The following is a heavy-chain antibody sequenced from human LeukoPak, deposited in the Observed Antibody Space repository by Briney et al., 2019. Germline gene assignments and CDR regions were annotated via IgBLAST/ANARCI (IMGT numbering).Heavy chain of an antibody. V-gene: IGHV3-30*01. CDR1: GFTVSTYT. CDR2: ISYDGVNT. Sequence: PGRSLRLSCAASGFTVSTYTMHWVRQAPGKGPEWVAVISYDGVNTNYADSVKGRFTFSRDNSKNTLYLQMNSLRAEDTAVYYCAREGELQGVSYFDYWGQGTLVTVSS. J-gene: IGHJ4*02. CDR3: AREGELQGVSYFDY. D-gene: IGHD1-7*01.